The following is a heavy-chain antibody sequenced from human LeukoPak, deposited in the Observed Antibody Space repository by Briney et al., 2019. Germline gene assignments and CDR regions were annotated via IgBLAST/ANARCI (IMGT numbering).Heavy chain of an antibody. D-gene: IGHD2-2*02. CDR1: GDSISSGSYD. Sequence: SSETLSLTCTVSGDSISSGSYDWRWIRQPAGKGLEWIVRIYISGSTNYNPSLTSRVTISVDTSKNQFSLKLSSVTAADTAVYYCARLRSGYNYYMDVWGEGTTVTISS. J-gene: IGHJ6*03. V-gene: IGHV4-61*02. CDR2: IYISGST. CDR3: ARLRSGYNYYMDV.